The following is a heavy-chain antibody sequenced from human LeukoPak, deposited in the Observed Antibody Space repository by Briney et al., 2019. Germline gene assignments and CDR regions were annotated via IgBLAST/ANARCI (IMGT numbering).Heavy chain of an antibody. CDR2: IIPIFGTA. J-gene: IGHJ5*02. V-gene: IGHV1-69*01. CDR3: ARRMNAAARPENWFDP. Sequence: ASVKVSCKASGGTFSSYAISWVRQAPGQGLEWMGGIIPIFGTANYAQKFQGRVTITADESTRTAYMELSSLRSEDTAVYYCARRMNAAARPENWFDPWGQGTLVTVSS. D-gene: IGHD6-6*01. CDR1: GGTFSSYA.